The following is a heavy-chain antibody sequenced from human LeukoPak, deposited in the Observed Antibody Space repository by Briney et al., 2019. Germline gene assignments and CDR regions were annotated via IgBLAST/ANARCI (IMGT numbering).Heavy chain of an antibody. D-gene: IGHD6-6*01. CDR3: AKFWSYSSSPVDPTGFDY. CDR1: GFTFSSYG. Sequence: PGGSLRLSCGASGFTFSSYGMHWVRQAPGKGLEWVAVISYDGSNKYYADSVKGRFTISRDNSKNTLYLQMNSLRAEDTAVYYCAKFWSYSSSPVDPTGFDYWGQGTLVTVSS. J-gene: IGHJ4*02. CDR2: ISYDGSNK. V-gene: IGHV3-30*18.